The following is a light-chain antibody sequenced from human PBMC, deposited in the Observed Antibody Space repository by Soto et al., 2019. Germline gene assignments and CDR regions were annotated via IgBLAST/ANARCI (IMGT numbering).Light chain of an antibody. CDR1: QSVSSY. Sequence: EIVLAQSPASLSWSPGERATLSVRAIQSVSSYLAWYQQKPGQAPRLLIYDASNRATGIPARFSGSGSGTDFTLTISRLEPEDFAVYFCQQYGSSGTFGQGTKVDIK. CDR2: DAS. J-gene: IGKJ1*01. CDR3: QQYGSSGT. V-gene: IGKV3-11*01.